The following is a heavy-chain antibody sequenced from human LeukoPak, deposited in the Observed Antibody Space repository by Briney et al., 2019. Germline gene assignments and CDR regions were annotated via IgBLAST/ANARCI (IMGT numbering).Heavy chain of an antibody. CDR1: GFTFSNYA. D-gene: IGHD4-17*01. V-gene: IGHV3-23*01. CDR3: AKFWDCGDYAIDY. Sequence: PGGSLRLSCAASGFTFSNYAMSWVRQAPGKGLEWVSAVSGSGDSTYYAGSVKGRFTISRDNSKNTVYLQMNSLRAEDTAVYYCAKFWDCGDYAIDYWGQGTLVTVSS. J-gene: IGHJ4*02. CDR2: VSGSGDST.